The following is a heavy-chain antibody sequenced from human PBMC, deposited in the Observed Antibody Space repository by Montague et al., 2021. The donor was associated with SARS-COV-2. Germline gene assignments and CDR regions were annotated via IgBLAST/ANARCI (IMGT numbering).Heavy chain of an antibody. CDR1: GFSLSTSGMC. J-gene: IGHJ4*02. CDR3: ARSYGTTVVTRDFDY. Sequence: PALVKPTPTLTLTCTFSGFSLSTSGMCVSWIRQPPGKALEWLTLIDRDDDKYYSTSLKTRLTISKDTSKNQVVLTMTNMDPVDTATYYCARSYGTTVVTRDFDYWGQGTLGTVSA. D-gene: IGHD4-23*01. V-gene: IGHV2-70*01. CDR2: IDRDDDK.